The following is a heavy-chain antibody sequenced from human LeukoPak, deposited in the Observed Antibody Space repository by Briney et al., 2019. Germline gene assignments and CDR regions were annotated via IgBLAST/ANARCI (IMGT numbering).Heavy chain of an antibody. D-gene: IGHD6-13*01. V-gene: IGHV5-51*01. CDR2: FYPGDSAT. CDR1: GSIFTSYW. CDR3: VRCSGIAAASQNYWYFDL. J-gene: IGHJ2*01. Sequence: PGGSLQISCKGSGSIFTSYWIGGGRHVTGKGVGWMGIFYPGDSATRYSPSFQGQFPISADKSISTAYLQCSSLKASHTAMYYCVRCSGIAAASQNYWYFDLWGRGALVSVSS.